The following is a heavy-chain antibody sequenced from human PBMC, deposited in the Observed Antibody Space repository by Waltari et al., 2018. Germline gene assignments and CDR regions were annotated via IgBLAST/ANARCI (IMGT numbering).Heavy chain of an antibody. Sequence: QVQLQESGPGLVKPSQTLSLTCTVSGGSISSGRYYWSWIRQPAGKGLEWIGYIYTSGSTNYNSSLKSRVTISVYTSKNQFSLKLSSVTAADTAVYYCARDEKDSGSYIGAFDIWGQGTMVTVSA. D-gene: IGHD1-26*01. CDR2: IYTSGST. J-gene: IGHJ3*02. CDR1: GGSISSGRYY. CDR3: ARDEKDSGSYIGAFDI. V-gene: IGHV4-61*09.